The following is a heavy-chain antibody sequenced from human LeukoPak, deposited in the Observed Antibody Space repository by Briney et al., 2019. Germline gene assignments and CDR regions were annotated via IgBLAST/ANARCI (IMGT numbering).Heavy chain of an antibody. CDR3: ARTYGSGTYAPYYFDY. CDR2: IYYSGST. D-gene: IGHD3-10*01. CDR1: GGSIRSDY. Sequence: SETLSLTCTVSGGSIRSDYWSWIRQPPGKGLEWIGYIYYSGSTNYNPSLKTRVTMTVNTSKNQFSLKLSSVTAADTAVYYCARTYGSGTYAPYYFDYWGQGTLVTVSS. J-gene: IGHJ4*02. V-gene: IGHV4-59*08.